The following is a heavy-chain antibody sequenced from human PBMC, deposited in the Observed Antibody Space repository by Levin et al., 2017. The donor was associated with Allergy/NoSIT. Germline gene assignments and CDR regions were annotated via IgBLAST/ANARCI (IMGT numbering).Heavy chain of an antibody. CDR3: TTDLSYYDSSGYRAFYYYYYYGMDV. J-gene: IGHJ6*02. D-gene: IGHD3-22*01. Sequence: GGSLRLSCAASGFTFSNAWMSWVRQAPGKGLEWVGRIKSKTDGGTTDYAAPVKGRFTISRDDSKNTLYLQMNSLKTEDTAVYYCTTDLSYYDSSGYRAFYYYYYYGMDVWGQGTTVTVSS. CDR1: GFTFSNAW. CDR2: IKSKTDGGTT. V-gene: IGHV3-15*01.